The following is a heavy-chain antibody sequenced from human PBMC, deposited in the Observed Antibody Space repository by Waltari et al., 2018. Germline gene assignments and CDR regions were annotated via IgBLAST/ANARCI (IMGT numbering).Heavy chain of an antibody. CDR2: INPNSGGT. V-gene: IGHV1-2*02. D-gene: IGHD2-2*01. CDR1: GYTFTGYY. J-gene: IGHJ6*02. Sequence: QVQLVQSGAEVKKPGASVKVSCKASGYTFTGYYMHWVRQAPGQGLEWMGWINPNSGGTNYAQKFQGRVTMTRDTSISTAYMELSRLKASDTAMYYCARLGYCSSTSCPLNYGMDVWGQGTTVTVS. CDR3: ARLGYCSSTSCPLNYGMDV.